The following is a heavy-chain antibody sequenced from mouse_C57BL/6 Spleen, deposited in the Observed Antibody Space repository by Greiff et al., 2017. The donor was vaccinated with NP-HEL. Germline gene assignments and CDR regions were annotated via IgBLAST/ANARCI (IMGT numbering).Heavy chain of an antibody. Sequence: VQLQQSGPELVKPGASVKISCKASGYAFSSSWMNWVKQRPGKGLEWIGRIYPGDGDTNYNGKFKGKATLTADKSSSTAYMQLSSLTSEDSAVYCCARSTVVATSYWYFDVWGTGTTVTVSS. J-gene: IGHJ1*03. D-gene: IGHD1-1*01. CDR2: IYPGDGDT. CDR1: GYAFSSSW. V-gene: IGHV1-82*01. CDR3: ARSTVVATSYWYFDV.